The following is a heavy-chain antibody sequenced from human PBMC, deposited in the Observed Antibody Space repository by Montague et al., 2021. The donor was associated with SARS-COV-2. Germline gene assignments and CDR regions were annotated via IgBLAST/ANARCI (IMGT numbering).Heavy chain of an antibody. V-gene: IGHV4-59*01. J-gene: IGHJ5*02. Sequence: SETLSLTCTVSGASFSNYYWSWIRQPPGKGLEWIGYIYYTGTTNYNPSLKSRVTISVDTSKTQFSLKLTSVTAADTAVYYCAREGYWSGGTCYFSGPNWFDPWGQGTLVTVSS. CDR2: IYYTGTT. CDR1: GASFSNYY. D-gene: IGHD2-15*01. CDR3: AREGYWSGGTCYFSGPNWFDP.